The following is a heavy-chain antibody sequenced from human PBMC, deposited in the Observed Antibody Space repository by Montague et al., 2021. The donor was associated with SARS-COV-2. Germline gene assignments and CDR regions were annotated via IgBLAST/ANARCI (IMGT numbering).Heavy chain of an antibody. J-gene: IGHJ4*01. CDR3: AHDDVGNRGFEF. V-gene: IGHV2-5*01. CDR1: GFSLNTSGVG. Sequence: PALVKPTQTLTLTCTFSGFSLNTSGVGVTWVRQPPGKALEWLAFIYWNDYKHYSPSVKSRITITKDTSKNQVVLIMTNMGPVDTGTYYCAHDDVGNRGFEFWGQGTLVTVSS. CDR2: IYWNDYK. D-gene: IGHD1-26*01.